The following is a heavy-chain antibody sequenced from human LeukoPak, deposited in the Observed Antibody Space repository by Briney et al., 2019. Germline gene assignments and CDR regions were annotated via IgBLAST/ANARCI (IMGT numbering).Heavy chain of an antibody. J-gene: IGHJ4*02. CDR3: AKEIVAASTIDY. CDR2: IRGSGGST. V-gene: IGHV3-23*01. D-gene: IGHD5-12*01. Sequence: GGSLRLSCAASGLTFSSYAMSWVRQAPGKGLEWVSAIRGSGGSTYYADSVKGRFTISRDNSKNTLYLQMNSLRAEDTAVYYCAKEIVAASTIDYWGQGTLVTVSS. CDR1: GLTFSSYA.